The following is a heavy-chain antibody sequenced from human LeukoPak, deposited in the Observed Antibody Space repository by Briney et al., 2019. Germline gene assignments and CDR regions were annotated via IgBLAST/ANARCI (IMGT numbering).Heavy chain of an antibody. Sequence: GGSLRLSCAASGFTFSSYAMHWVRQAPGKGLEWVAVISYDGSNKYYADSVKGRFTISRDNSKNTLYLQMNSLRAEDTAVYYCARDGGREAVALLYFQHWGQGTLVTVPS. J-gene: IGHJ1*01. D-gene: IGHD6-19*01. V-gene: IGHV3-30*04. CDR3: ARDGGREAVALLYFQH. CDR2: ISYDGSNK. CDR1: GFTFSSYA.